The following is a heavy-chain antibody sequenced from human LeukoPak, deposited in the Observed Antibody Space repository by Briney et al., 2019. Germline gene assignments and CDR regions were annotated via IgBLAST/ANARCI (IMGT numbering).Heavy chain of an antibody. CDR2: IRSKANSYAT. V-gene: IGHV3-73*01. CDR3: TRDMVATFD. Sequence: GGSLRLSCAASGFTFSGSAMHWVRQASGKGLEWVGRIRSKANSYATAYAASVKGRFTISRDDSKNTAYLQTNSLKTEDTAVYYCTRDMVATFDWGQGTLVTVFS. CDR1: GFTFSGSA. D-gene: IGHD5-12*01. J-gene: IGHJ4*02.